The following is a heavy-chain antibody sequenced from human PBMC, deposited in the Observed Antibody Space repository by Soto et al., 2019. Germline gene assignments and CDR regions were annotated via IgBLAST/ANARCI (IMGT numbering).Heavy chain of an antibody. D-gene: IGHD2-21*02. CDR1: GFTFSSYA. Sequence: PGGSVRLSCAASGFTFSSYAMSWGRQAPGTGLEWVSAISGSGGSTYYADSVKGRFTISRDNSKNTLYLQMNSLSAEDTAVYYCAKDGAYCGGDCYSDLDYWGQGTLVTVSS. J-gene: IGHJ4*02. CDR3: AKDGAYCGGDCYSDLDY. CDR2: ISGSGGST. V-gene: IGHV3-23*01.